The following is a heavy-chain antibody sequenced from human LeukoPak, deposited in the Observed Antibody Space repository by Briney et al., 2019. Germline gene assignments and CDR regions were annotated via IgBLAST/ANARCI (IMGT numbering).Heavy chain of an antibody. CDR3: ARVAVAGTLVYYYMDV. J-gene: IGHJ6*03. V-gene: IGHV4-34*01. CDR1: GGSFSGYY. D-gene: IGHD6-19*01. Sequence: SDTLSLTCAVYGGSFSGYYWSWIRQPPGKGRESIGEINHSGSTNYNPSLNSRVTISVDTSKNQFSLKLSSVTAADTAVYYCARVAVAGTLVYYYMDVWGKGTTVTVSS. CDR2: INHSGST.